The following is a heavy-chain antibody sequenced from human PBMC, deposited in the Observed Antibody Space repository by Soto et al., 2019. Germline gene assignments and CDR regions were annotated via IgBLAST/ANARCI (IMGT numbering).Heavy chain of an antibody. CDR3: ASDIVVVPAAITPAFDI. Sequence: ASVKVSCKASGGTFSSYAISWVRQAPGQGLEWMGGIIPIFGTANYAQKFQGRVTITADESTSTAYMELSSLRSEDTAVYYCASDIVVVPAAITPAFDIWDQGTMVTVSS. CDR2: IIPIFGTA. V-gene: IGHV1-69*13. CDR1: GGTFSSYA. D-gene: IGHD2-2*02. J-gene: IGHJ3*02.